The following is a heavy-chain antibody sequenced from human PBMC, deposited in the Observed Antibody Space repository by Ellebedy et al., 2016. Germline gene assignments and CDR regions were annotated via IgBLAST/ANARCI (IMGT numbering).Heavy chain of an antibody. Sequence: ASVKVSCKASGYTFTSYYMHWVRQAPGQGLEWMGLINPSGGSTSYAQKFQGRVTMTRDTSTSTVYMELSSLRSEDTAVYYCARSLVYQLLPGIAAAGSQAWFDYWGQGTLVTVSS. J-gene: IGHJ4*02. V-gene: IGHV1-46*01. CDR1: GYTFTSYY. CDR3: ARSLVYQLLPGIAAAGSQAWFDY. CDR2: INPSGGST. D-gene: IGHD6-13*01.